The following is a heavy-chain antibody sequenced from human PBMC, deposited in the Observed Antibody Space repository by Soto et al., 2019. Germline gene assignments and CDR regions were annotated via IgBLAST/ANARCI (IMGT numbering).Heavy chain of an antibody. Sequence: QVQLQESGPGLVEPSQTLSLTCTVSGGSISSGGYYWSWIRQHPGKGLEWIGYIYYSGSTYYNPSLKSXVTXSVXTSKNQFSLKLSSVTAADTAVYYCARWPQLEPRFDYWGQGTLVTVSS. V-gene: IGHV4-31*01. CDR3: ARWPQLEPRFDY. D-gene: IGHD1-1*01. J-gene: IGHJ4*02. CDR1: GGSISSGGYY. CDR2: IYYSGST.